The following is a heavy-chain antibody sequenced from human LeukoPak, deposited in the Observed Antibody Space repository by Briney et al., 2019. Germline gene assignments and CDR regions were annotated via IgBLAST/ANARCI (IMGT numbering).Heavy chain of an antibody. CDR1: GGSISSFY. Sequence: SETLSLTCTVSGGSISSFYWSWLRQPAGKGLEWIGRIYSSGSTNYNPSLKSRVIMSVDTSKNQFSLNLTSVTAADTAVYYCARDLVGSGYASRWYYYMDVWGRGTTVTVSS. V-gene: IGHV4-4*07. D-gene: IGHD5-12*01. CDR3: ARDLVGSGYASRWYYYMDV. J-gene: IGHJ6*03. CDR2: IYSSGST.